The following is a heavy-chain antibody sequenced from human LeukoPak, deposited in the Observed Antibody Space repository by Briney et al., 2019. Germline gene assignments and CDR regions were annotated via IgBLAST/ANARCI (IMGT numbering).Heavy chain of an antibody. V-gene: IGHV4-59*12. CDR2: IYHSGSI. CDR3: ARDYCSAGSCYFYY. Sequence: SETLSLTCTVSGGSISSYYWSWIRQSPGKGLEWIGEIYHSGSINYNPSLKSRVTISVDKSKNQFSLKLSSVTAADTAVYYCARDYCSAGSCYFYYWGQGTLVTVSS. D-gene: IGHD2-15*01. CDR1: GGSISSYY. J-gene: IGHJ4*02.